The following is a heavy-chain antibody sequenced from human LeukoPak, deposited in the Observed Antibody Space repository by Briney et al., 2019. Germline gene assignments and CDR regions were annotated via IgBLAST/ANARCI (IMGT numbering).Heavy chain of an antibody. Sequence: PGGSLRLSCAASGFTFSSYWVHWVRQAPGKGLVWVSRINGDGSSTTYADSVKGRFTISRDNAKNTLYLQMNGLRAEDTAVYYCARDLVVTSAYWGQGTLVTVSS. D-gene: IGHD2-2*01. J-gene: IGHJ4*02. V-gene: IGHV3-74*01. CDR3: ARDLVVTSAY. CDR2: INGDGSST. CDR1: GFTFSSYW.